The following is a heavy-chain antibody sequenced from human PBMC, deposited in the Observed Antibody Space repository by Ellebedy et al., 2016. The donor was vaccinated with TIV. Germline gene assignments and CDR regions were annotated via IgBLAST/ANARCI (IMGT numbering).Heavy chain of an antibody. CDR1: GFTFSGYW. CDR2: INSDGSST. Sequence: PGGSLRLSCAASGFTFSGYWMHWVRQAPGKGLVWVSRINSDGSSTSFADSVKGRFTISRDNSKNTLYLQMNSLRAEDTAVYYCARRGYCSGGSCASVPFDYWGQGTLVTVSS. J-gene: IGHJ4*02. D-gene: IGHD2-15*01. V-gene: IGHV3-74*01. CDR3: ARRGYCSGGSCASVPFDY.